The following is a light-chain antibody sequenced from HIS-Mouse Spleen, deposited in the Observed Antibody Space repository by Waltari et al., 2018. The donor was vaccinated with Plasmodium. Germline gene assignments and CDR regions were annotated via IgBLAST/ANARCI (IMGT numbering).Light chain of an antibody. J-gene: IGLJ3*02. CDR2: EDS. V-gene: IGLV3-10*01. CDR1: ALPKKY. Sequence: SYELTQPPSVSVSPGQTARITCSGDALPKKYAYWYQQKSSQDPVLVIYEDSKQPSGIPGRFSGSSSGTMATLTISGAQVEDEADYYCYSTDSSGNHRVFGGGTKLTVL. CDR3: YSTDSSGNHRV.